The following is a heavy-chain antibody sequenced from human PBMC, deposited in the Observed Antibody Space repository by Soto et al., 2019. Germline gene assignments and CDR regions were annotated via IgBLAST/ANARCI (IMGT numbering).Heavy chain of an antibody. CDR1: GGSISSGGYY. CDR3: ARGEFTPGAFDI. Sequence: SETLSLTCTVSGGSISSGGYYWSWIRQHPGKGLEWIGYIYYSGSTYYNPSLKSRVTISVDTSKNQFSLKLSSVTAADTAVYYCARGEFTPGAFDIWGQGTMVTVSS. D-gene: IGHD3-16*01. CDR2: IYYSGST. J-gene: IGHJ3*02. V-gene: IGHV4-31*03.